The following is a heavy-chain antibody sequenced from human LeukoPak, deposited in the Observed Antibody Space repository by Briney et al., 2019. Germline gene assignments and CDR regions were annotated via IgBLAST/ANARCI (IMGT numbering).Heavy chain of an antibody. D-gene: IGHD3-22*01. CDR3: AKEVNYYDSSGYYYSLDY. CDR1: GFTFTTYG. Sequence: GGSLTLSCAASGFTFTTYGLHWVRQAPGKGLEWVAVIWSDGSIKYYADSVKGRFTISRDNSKNTLYLQMNSLRAEDTAVYYCAKEVNYYDSSGYYYSLDYWGQGTLVTVSS. CDR2: IWSDGSIK. J-gene: IGHJ4*02. V-gene: IGHV3-33*06.